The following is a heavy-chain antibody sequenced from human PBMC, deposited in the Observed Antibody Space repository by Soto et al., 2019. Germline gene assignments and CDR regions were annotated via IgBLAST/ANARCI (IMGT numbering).Heavy chain of an antibody. Sequence: GGSLRLSCSASGFTFSSYAMHWVRQAPGKGLEYVSAISSNGGSTYYADSVKGRFTIPRDNSKNTLYLQMSSLRAEDTAVYYCVKVDCSSTSCYPHAFDIWGQGTMVTVSS. D-gene: IGHD2-2*01. J-gene: IGHJ3*02. V-gene: IGHV3-64D*08. CDR2: ISSNGGST. CDR3: VKVDCSSTSCYPHAFDI. CDR1: GFTFSSYA.